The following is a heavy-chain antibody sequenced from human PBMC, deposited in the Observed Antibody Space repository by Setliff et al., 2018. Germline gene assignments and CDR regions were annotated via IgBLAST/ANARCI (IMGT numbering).Heavy chain of an antibody. D-gene: IGHD4-17*01. Sequence: LRLSCVASGFTFSGYAMTWVRQAPGKGLEWVSAISGIGTDTYYADSVKGRFTISRDNSRNTLYLQMNSLRAEDTASYYCARDPNGDYVGAFDPWGQGILVTGLL. V-gene: IGHV3-23*01. J-gene: IGHJ5*02. CDR3: ARDPNGDYVGAFDP. CDR2: ISGIGTDT. CDR1: GFTFSGYA.